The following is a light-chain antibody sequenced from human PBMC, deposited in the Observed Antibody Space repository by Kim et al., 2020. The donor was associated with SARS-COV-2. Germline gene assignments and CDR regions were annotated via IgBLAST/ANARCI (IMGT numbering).Light chain of an antibody. CDR1: SSNIGAGYD. Sequence: QSVLTQPPSVSGAPGQRVTISCTGSSSNIGAGYDVHWYQQLPGTAPKLLIYGNSNRPSGAPDRFSGSKSGTSASLAITGLQAEDEADYYCQSYDSSLSGLFGGGTQLTVL. J-gene: IGLJ3*02. CDR3: QSYDSSLSGL. V-gene: IGLV1-40*01. CDR2: GNS.